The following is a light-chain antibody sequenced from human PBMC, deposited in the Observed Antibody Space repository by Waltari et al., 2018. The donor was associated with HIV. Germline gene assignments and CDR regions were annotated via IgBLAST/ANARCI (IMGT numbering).Light chain of an antibody. CDR2: EVN. V-gene: IGLV2-8*01. CDR3: SSYAGSNSWV. Sequence: QSALTQPPYASGSPGQSVTISCTGTSSDLGGYNYVSWYQQYQGKAPKVMIHEVNKRPSGVPDRFSGSKSGNTASLTVSGLQAEDEAYYYCSSYAGSNSWVFGGGTKLTVL. CDR1: SSDLGGYNY. J-gene: IGLJ3*02.